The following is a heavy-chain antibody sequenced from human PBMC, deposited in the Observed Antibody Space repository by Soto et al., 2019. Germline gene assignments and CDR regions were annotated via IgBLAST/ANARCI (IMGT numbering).Heavy chain of an antibody. CDR1: GGSISSTSYY. CDR3: ARQGHRSSLLDY. D-gene: IGHD6-6*01. CDR2: IFYSGST. V-gene: IGHV4-39*01. Sequence: PSETLSLTCTVSGGSISSTSYYWGWIRQPPGKGLEWIGNIFYSGSTYCNPSLKSRVTISVDTSKNQFSLKLSSVTAADTAVYYCARQGHRSSLLDYWGQGTMVTVSS. J-gene: IGHJ4*02.